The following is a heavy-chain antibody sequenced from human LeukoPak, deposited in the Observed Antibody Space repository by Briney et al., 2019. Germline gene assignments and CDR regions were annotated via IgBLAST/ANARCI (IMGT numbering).Heavy chain of an antibody. CDR3: VKSAGKDGYRDSFDI. Sequence: GGSLRLSCAASGFTFSNSALNWVRQAPRKGLEWVSTIANSGDNTYYADSAKGRFTISRDNFRNTLYLQMNSLRAEDTAVYYCVKSAGKDGYRDSFDIWGQGTLVTVSS. J-gene: IGHJ3*02. V-gene: IGHV3-23*01. CDR2: IANSGDNT. D-gene: IGHD5-24*01. CDR1: GFTFSNSA.